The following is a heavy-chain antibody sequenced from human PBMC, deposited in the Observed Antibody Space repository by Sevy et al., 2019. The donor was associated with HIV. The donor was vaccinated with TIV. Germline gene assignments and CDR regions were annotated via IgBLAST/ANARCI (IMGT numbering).Heavy chain of an antibody. D-gene: IGHD6-13*01. CDR3: AKHSTYSSSWYADFDAFDI. Sequence: GGSLRLSCTASGFTFSSYAMSWVRQAPGKGLEWVSAISGSGGSTYYADSVKGRFTISRDNSKNTLYLQMNRLRAEDTAVYYCAKHSTYSSSWYADFDAFDIWGQGTMVTVSS. CDR2: ISGSGGST. V-gene: IGHV3-23*01. J-gene: IGHJ3*02. CDR1: GFTFSSYA.